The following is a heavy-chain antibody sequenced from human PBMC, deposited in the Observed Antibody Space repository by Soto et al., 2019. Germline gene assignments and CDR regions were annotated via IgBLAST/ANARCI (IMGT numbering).Heavy chain of an antibody. V-gene: IGHV3-7*03. Sequence: EVQLVESGGGLVQPGGSLRLSCAASGFTFSSYWMSWVRQAPGKGLEWVANIKQDGSEKYYVDSVKGRFTISRDNAKNSLYLQMNSLRAEDTAVYYCARQSMVRGVINWYFDLWGRGTLVTVSS. D-gene: IGHD3-10*01. CDR2: IKQDGSEK. CDR3: ARQSMVRGVINWYFDL. J-gene: IGHJ2*01. CDR1: GFTFSSYW.